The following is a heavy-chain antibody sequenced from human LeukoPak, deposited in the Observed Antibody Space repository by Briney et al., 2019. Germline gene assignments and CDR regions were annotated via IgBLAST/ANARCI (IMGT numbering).Heavy chain of an antibody. J-gene: IGHJ3*02. CDR2: MNPNSGNI. CDR3: ARGRIHLRYCSGGSCYGNALDI. V-gene: IGHV1-8*01. D-gene: IGHD2-15*01. CDR1: GYTFTNYE. Sequence: ASVKVSCKASGYTFTNYEINWVRQATGQGLEWMGWMNPNSGNIGYAQKFQGRVTMTRNTSISTAYMELSSLTSEDTAVYYCARGRIHLRYCSGGSCYGNALDIWGQGTMVTVSS.